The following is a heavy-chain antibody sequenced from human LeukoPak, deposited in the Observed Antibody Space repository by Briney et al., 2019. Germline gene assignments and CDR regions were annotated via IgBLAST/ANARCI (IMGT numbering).Heavy chain of an antibody. J-gene: IGHJ4*02. CDR3: ARESMAATAIYSFDY. D-gene: IGHD2-2*02. CDR1: GYTFTSYY. V-gene: IGHV1-46*01. Sequence: ASVKVSCTASGYTFTSYYMHWVRQAPGQGLEWMGIINPSGGSTSYAQKFQGRVTMTRDTSTSTVYMELSSLRPEDTAVYYCARESMAATAIYSFDYWGQGTLVTVSS. CDR2: INPSGGST.